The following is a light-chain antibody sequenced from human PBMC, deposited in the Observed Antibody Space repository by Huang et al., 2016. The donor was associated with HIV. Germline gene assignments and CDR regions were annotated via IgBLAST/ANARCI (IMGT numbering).Light chain of an antibody. Sequence: EIVMTQSPATLSVSPGERATLSCRASQSISNNLAWYQQKPGQAPRLLVYGASTRATGVPVGFSGSGSGTVFTLTISSLQFEDSAVYYCQQYNDWLLLTFGGGTKVGIK. CDR1: QSISNN. CDR2: GAS. V-gene: IGKV3-15*01. J-gene: IGKJ4*01. CDR3: QQYNDWLLLT.